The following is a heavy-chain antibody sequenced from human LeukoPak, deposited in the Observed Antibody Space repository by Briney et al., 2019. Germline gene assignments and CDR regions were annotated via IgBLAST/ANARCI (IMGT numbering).Heavy chain of an antibody. CDR3: ARDRGDYVGLYYYYYMDV. Sequence: GGSLRLSCAASGFTFSDYYMSWIRQAPRKGLEWVANIKQDGSEKYYVDSVKGRFTISRDNAKNSLYLQMNSLRAEDTAVYYCARDRGDYVGLYYYYYMDVWGKGTTVTVSS. D-gene: IGHD4-17*01. CDR1: GFTFSDYY. CDR2: IKQDGSEK. J-gene: IGHJ6*03. V-gene: IGHV3-7*01.